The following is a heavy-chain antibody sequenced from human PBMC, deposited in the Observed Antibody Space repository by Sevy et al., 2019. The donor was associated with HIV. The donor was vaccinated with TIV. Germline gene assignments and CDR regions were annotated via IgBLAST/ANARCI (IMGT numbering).Heavy chain of an antibody. D-gene: IGHD2-21*02. CDR3: ARVDVACVDGDCDAFYSYGMDV. J-gene: IGHJ6*02. CDR1: GFTFSGFW. Sequence: GGSLRLSCAASGFTFSGFWMTWVRQAPGKGLEWVANIKPDGREKNYVDSVKGRFTISRDNAKNSVYLQMNTLRAEDTAVYYCARVDVACVDGDCDAFYSYGMDVWGQGTTVTVSS. CDR2: IKPDGREK. V-gene: IGHV3-7*01.